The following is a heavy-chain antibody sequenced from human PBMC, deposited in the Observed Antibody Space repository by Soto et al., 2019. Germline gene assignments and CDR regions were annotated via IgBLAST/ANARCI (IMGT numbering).Heavy chain of an antibody. Sequence: HVQLQESGPGLVKPSQTLSLTCSVSGGSISSDNTYWTWIRQHPGEGLEWIGHIYYTGTTYYNPSLKSRVIISVDKSKNQFSLKLSSVTAADTAVYYCARSPHCSGSSCYYWYFDLWGRGTLVTVSS. D-gene: IGHD2-15*01. V-gene: IGHV4-31*03. J-gene: IGHJ2*01. CDR2: IYYTGTT. CDR3: ARSPHCSGSSCYYWYFDL. CDR1: GGSISSDNTY.